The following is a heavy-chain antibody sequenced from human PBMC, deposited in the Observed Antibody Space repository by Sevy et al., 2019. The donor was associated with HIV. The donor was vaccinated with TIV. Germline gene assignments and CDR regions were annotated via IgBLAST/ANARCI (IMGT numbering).Heavy chain of an antibody. CDR2: IIPIFGTA. J-gene: IGHJ5*02. Sequence: ATVKVSCKASGGTFSSYAISWVRQAPGQGLEWMGGIIPIFGTANYAQKFQGRVTITADESTSTAYMELSSLRSEDTAVYYCARGYCSGGSCYSASVWFDPWGQGTLVTVSS. CDR3: ARGYCSGGSCYSASVWFDP. CDR1: GGTFSSYA. D-gene: IGHD2-15*01. V-gene: IGHV1-69*13.